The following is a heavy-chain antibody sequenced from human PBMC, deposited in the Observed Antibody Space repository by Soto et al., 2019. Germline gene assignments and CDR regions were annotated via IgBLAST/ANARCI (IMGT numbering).Heavy chain of an antibody. D-gene: IGHD3-3*01. CDR3: ARAAPTYYDFWSGYYGSWFDP. CDR2: IYYSGST. J-gene: IGHJ5*02. Sequence: SETLSLTCTVSGGSITSSSYYWGWIRQPPGKGLEWIGYIYYSGSTNYNPSLKSRVTISVDTSKNQFSLKLSSVTAADTAVYYCARAAPTYYDFWSGYYGSWFDPWGQGTLVTVSS. CDR1: GGSITSSSYY. V-gene: IGHV4-61*05.